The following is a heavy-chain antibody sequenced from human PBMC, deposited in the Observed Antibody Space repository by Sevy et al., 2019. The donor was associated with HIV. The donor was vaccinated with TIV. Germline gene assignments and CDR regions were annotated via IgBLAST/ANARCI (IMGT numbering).Heavy chain of an antibody. CDR3: AREITDIVASIKIRYFDY. J-gene: IGHJ4*02. V-gene: IGHV3-30-3*01. D-gene: IGHD5-12*01. Sequence: GGSLRLSCAASGFTFSSYAMHWVRQAPGKGLEWVAVISYDGSNKYYADSVMGRFTISRDNSKNTLYLQMNSLRAEDTAVYYCAREITDIVASIKIRYFDYWGQGTLVTVSS. CDR2: ISYDGSNK. CDR1: GFTFSSYA.